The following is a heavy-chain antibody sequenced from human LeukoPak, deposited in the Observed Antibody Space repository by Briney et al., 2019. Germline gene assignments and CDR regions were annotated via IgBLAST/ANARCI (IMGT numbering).Heavy chain of an antibody. CDR1: GYSISSGYY. Sequence: PSETLSLTCAVSGYSISSGYYWGWIRQPPGKGLEWILSIYHSGSTYYNPSLKSRVTISVDTSKNQFSLKLSSVTAADTAVYYCAGTILSRNWFDPWGQGTLVTVSS. CDR3: AGTILSRNWFDP. J-gene: IGHJ5*02. CDR2: IYHSGST. V-gene: IGHV4-38-2*01. D-gene: IGHD1-1*01.